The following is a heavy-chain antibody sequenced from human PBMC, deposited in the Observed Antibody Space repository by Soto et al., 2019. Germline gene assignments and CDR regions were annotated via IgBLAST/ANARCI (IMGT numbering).Heavy chain of an antibody. D-gene: IGHD2-15*01. J-gene: IGHJ3*02. CDR3: ARSRYCSGGSCYSGAFDI. V-gene: IGHV1-69*13. Sequence: GASVKVSCKASGGTFSSYAISWVRQAPGQGLDWMGGIIPIFGTANYAQKFQGRVTITADESTSTAYMELSGLRYEDTAVYYCARSRYCSGGSCYSGAFDIWGQGTMVTVSS. CDR1: GGTFSSYA. CDR2: IIPIFGTA.